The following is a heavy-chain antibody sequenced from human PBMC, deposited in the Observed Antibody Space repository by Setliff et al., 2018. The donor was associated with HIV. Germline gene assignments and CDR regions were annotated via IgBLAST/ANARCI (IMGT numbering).Heavy chain of an antibody. CDR1: GFTFSDSG. D-gene: IGHD6-19*01. V-gene: IGHV3-30*02. Sequence: GESLKISCAASGFTFSDSGMHWVRQAPGKGLEWVAFIRYDGSSEYYADSVKGRFTISRDNSKNTLYLQMNGLRPEDTAVYYCAKDYSSGWYRHFDYWGQGTLVTVSS. CDR3: AKDYSSGWYRHFDY. J-gene: IGHJ4*02. CDR2: IRYDGSSE.